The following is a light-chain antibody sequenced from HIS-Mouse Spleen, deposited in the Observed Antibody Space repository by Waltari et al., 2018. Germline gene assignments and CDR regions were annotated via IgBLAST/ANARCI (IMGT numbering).Light chain of an antibody. CDR3: YSAADNSGV. V-gene: IGLV3-27*01. Sequence: SYELTQPPSVSVSPGQTARITCSGDALPKKYAYWYQQKPGQAPVLVIYKDSERPSGIPERFSGSSSGTTVTLTISGAQVEDEADYYCYSAADNSGVFGGGTKLTVL. CDR1: ALPKKY. J-gene: IGLJ2*01. CDR2: KDS.